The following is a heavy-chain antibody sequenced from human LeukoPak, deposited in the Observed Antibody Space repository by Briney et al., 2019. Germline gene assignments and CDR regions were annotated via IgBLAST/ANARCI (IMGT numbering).Heavy chain of an antibody. V-gene: IGHV3-20*04. Sequence: PGGSLRLSCAACGFTFDDYGMSWVRQAPGKGLEWVSGINWNGGSTGYADSVKGRFTISRDNAKNSLYLQMNSLRAEDMALYYCARVDNIVVVPAASYYFDYWGQGTMVTVSS. CDR2: INWNGGST. CDR3: ARVDNIVVVPAASYYFDY. CDR1: GFTFDDYG. J-gene: IGHJ4*02. D-gene: IGHD2-2*01.